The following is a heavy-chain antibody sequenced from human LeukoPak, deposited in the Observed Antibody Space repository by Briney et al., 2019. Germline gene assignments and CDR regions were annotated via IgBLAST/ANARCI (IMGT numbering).Heavy chain of an antibody. V-gene: IGHV1-8*01. D-gene: IGHD3-10*01. CDR1: GYTFTSYD. Sequence: ASVKVSCKASGYTFTSYDINWVRQATGQGLEWMEWMNPNSGNTGYAQKFQGRVTMTRNTSISTAYMELSSLRSEDTAVYYCARGAPPQLWFGELLTPGDYYYYMDVWGKGTTVTISS. CDR3: ARGAPPQLWFGELLTPGDYYYYMDV. CDR2: MNPNSGNT. J-gene: IGHJ6*03.